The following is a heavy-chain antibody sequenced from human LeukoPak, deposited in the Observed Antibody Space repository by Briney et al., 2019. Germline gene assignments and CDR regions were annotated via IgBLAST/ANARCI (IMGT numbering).Heavy chain of an antibody. CDR3: ASGQGGNPLTYFDY. CDR2: ISGSAHKI. CDR1: GFTFSDYA. Sequence: GGSLRLSCVVSGFTFSDYAMSWVRQAPEKGLDWVSVISGSAHKIRYADSVKGRFTISRDNAKNSLYLQMNSLRAEDTAVYYCASGQGGNPLTYFDYWGQGTLVTVSS. V-gene: IGHV3-23*01. J-gene: IGHJ4*02. D-gene: IGHD4-23*01.